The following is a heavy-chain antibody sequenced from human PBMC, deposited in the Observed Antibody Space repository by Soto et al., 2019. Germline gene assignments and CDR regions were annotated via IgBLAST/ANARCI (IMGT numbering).Heavy chain of an antibody. V-gene: IGHV2-5*02. D-gene: IGHD3-22*01. Sequence: GSGPTLVNPTQTLTLTCTFSGFSLSTSGVGVGWIRQPPGKALEWLALIYWDDDKRYSPSLKSRLTITKDTSKNQVVLTMTNMDPVDTATYYCAHSPRRGVYYYDSSGFLSFDYWGQGTLVTVSS. CDR2: IYWDDDK. CDR1: GFSLSTSGVG. CDR3: AHSPRRGVYYYDSSGFLSFDY. J-gene: IGHJ4*02.